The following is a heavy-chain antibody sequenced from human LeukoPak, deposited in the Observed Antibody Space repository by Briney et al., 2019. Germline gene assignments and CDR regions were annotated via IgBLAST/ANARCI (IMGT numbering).Heavy chain of an antibody. J-gene: IGHJ4*02. V-gene: IGHV3-30*02. CDR1: RFTFSSYG. Sequence: GGSLRLSCAASRFTFSSYGMHWVRQAPGKGLEWVAFIRYDGSNKYYADSVKGRFTISRDNSKNTLYLQMNSLRAEDTAVYYCGGFLEWFPSVLDYWGQGTLVTVSS. D-gene: IGHD3-3*01. CDR3: GGFLEWFPSVLDY. CDR2: IRYDGSNK.